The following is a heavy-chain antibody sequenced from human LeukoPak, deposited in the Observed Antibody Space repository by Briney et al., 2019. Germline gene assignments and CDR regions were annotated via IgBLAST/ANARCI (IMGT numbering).Heavy chain of an antibody. V-gene: IGHV1-2*02. Sequence: ASVKVSCKASGYTFTGYYMHWVRQAPGQGLEWMGWINPNSGGTNYAQKFQGRVTMTRDTSISTACMELSRLRSDDTAVYYCAALLTRGYYFDYWGQGTLVTVSS. CDR3: AALLTRGYYFDY. D-gene: IGHD3-9*01. J-gene: IGHJ4*02. CDR1: GYTFTGYY. CDR2: INPNSGGT.